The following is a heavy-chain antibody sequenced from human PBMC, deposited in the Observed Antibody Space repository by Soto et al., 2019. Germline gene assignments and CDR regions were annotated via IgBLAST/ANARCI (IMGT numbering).Heavy chain of an antibody. Sequence: PGGSLRLSCTASGFTFSSYAMSWVRLAPGKGLEWVSAISGSGGSTYYADSVKGRFTISRDNSKNTLYLQMNSLRAEDTAVYYCAKEYQGRFGELLPPPVDYWGQGTLVTVSS. CDR3: AKEYQGRFGELLPPPVDY. D-gene: IGHD3-10*01. CDR1: GFTFSSYA. V-gene: IGHV3-23*01. J-gene: IGHJ4*02. CDR2: ISGSGGST.